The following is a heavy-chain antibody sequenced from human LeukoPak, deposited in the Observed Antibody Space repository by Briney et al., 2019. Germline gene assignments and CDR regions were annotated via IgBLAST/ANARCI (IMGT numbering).Heavy chain of an antibody. Sequence: TAGESLKISCKGSGYRFTSYWIGWARQMPGKGLEWMGIIYPGDSDTRYSPSFQGQVTISADKSITTAYLQWSSLKASDTAMYYCARRFSYYYDSSGWGEPFDIWGQGTMVTVSS. D-gene: IGHD3-22*01. CDR3: ARRFSYYYDSSGWGEPFDI. CDR1: GYRFTSYW. V-gene: IGHV5-51*01. CDR2: IYPGDSDT. J-gene: IGHJ3*02.